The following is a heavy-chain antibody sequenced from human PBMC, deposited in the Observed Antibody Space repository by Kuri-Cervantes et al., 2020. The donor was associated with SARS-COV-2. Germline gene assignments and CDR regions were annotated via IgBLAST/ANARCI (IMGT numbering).Heavy chain of an antibody. Sequence: SETRSLTCTVSGGSISSGSYYWSWIRQPAGKGLEWIGYIYTSGSTNYNPSLKSRVTISVDTSKNQFSLKLSSVTAADTAVYYCARDYGASGYNWFDPWGQGTLVTVSS. CDR3: ARDYGASGYNWFDP. V-gene: IGHV4-61*10. D-gene: IGHD3-10*01. J-gene: IGHJ5*02. CDR2: IYTSGST. CDR1: GGSISSGSYY.